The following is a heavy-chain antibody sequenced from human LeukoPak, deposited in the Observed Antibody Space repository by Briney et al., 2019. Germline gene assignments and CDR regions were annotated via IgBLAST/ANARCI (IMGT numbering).Heavy chain of an antibody. CDR1: GGSISSYY. CDR3: ARHDCDSSRCSVNWFDP. V-gene: IGHV4-59*08. Sequence: SETLSLTCTVSGGSISSYYWSWIRQPPGKGLEWIGTIYDSGNTNYNPSLRSRLTISVDTSRNQFSLKLSSVTAADTAVYYCARHDCDSSRCSVNWFDPWGQGTLVTVSS. D-gene: IGHD2/OR15-2a*01. CDR2: IYDSGNT. J-gene: IGHJ5*02.